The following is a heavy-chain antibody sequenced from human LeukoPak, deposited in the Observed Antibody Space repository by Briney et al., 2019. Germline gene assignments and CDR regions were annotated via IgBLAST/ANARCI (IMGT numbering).Heavy chain of an antibody. J-gene: IGHJ4*02. CDR3: ARIPTYYDFWSGYYTPYYFDY. CDR1: GGSISSGDYY. CDR2: IYYSRST. Sequence: SETLSLTCTVSGGSISSGDYYWSWIRQPPGKGLEWIGYIYYSRSTYYNPSLKSRVTISVDTSKNQFSLKLSSVTAADTAVYYCARIPTYYDFWSGYYTPYYFDYWGQGTLVTVSS. V-gene: IGHV4-30-4*01. D-gene: IGHD3-3*01.